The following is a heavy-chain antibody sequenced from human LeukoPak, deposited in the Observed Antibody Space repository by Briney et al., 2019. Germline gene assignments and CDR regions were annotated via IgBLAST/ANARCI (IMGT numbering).Heavy chain of an antibody. CDR3: ARWPMGDSSGWYPFDY. CDR1: GYTFTGYY. CDR2: INPNSGGT. V-gene: IGHV1-2*02. J-gene: IGHJ4*02. D-gene: IGHD6-19*01. Sequence: GASVKVSCKASGYTFTGYYMHWVRQAPGQGLEWMGWINPNSGGTNYAQKFQGRVTMTRDTSISTAYVELSRLRSDDTAVYYCARWPMGDSSGWYPFDYWGQGTLVTVSS.